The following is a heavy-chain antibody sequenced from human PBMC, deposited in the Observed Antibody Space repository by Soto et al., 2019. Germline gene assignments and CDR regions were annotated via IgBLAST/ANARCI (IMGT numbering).Heavy chain of an antibody. CDR3: AKVRDYDILTGYYDEYFDY. CDR1: GFTFSSYA. J-gene: IGHJ4*02. Sequence: GGSLRLSCAASGFTFSSYAMSWVRQAPGKGLEWVSAINGRGGSTYYADSVKGRFTISRDNSKNTLYLQMNSLRADDTAVYYCAKVRDYDILTGYYDEYFDYWGQGTLVTVSS. D-gene: IGHD3-9*01. V-gene: IGHV3-23*01. CDR2: INGRGGST.